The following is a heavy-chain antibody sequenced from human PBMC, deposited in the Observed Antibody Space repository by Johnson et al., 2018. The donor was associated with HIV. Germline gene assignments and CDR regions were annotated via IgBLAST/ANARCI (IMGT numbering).Heavy chain of an antibody. Sequence: QVQLVESGGGVVQPGRSLRLSCAASGFTFSSYGMHWVRQAPGKGLEWVAFIRYDGSNKYYADSVKGRFTISRDNSKNTLYLQMNSLRAEDTAVYYCAKGRWEATTYDDAFDIWGQGTMVTVSS. D-gene: IGHD1-26*01. CDR1: GFTFSSYG. J-gene: IGHJ3*02. CDR2: IRYDGSNK. CDR3: AKGRWEATTYDDAFDI. V-gene: IGHV3-30*02.